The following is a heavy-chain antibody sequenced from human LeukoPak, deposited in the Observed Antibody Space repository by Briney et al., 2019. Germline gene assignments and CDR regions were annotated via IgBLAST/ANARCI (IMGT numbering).Heavy chain of an antibody. V-gene: IGHV3-7*01. Sequence: PGGSLRLSCAAPGFSLSSYWMSWVRQAPGKGLEWVATINEDEREKYYVASVKGRFTIYRDSAKNPLYLQMNSLRAEDTAVYYCARGGYFDYWGQGTLVTVSS. CDR3: ARGGYFDY. J-gene: IGHJ4*02. D-gene: IGHD3-16*01. CDR2: INEDEREK. CDR1: GFSLSSYW.